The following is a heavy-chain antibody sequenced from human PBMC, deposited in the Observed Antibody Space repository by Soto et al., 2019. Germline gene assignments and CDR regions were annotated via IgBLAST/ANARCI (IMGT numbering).Heavy chain of an antibody. J-gene: IGHJ4*02. D-gene: IGHD2-2*01. CDR2: IYYSGST. Sequence: QLQLQESGPGLVKPSQTLSLTCTVSGGSISRGGYYWSWIRQHPGKGLEWIGYIYYSGSTYYNPSLKSLVTLSVDTSKNQLSPKLSPVTAADTAVYYCARGLRYQLQPYYFDYWGQGTLVTVSS. CDR3: ARGLRYQLQPYYFDY. V-gene: IGHV4-31*01. CDR1: GGSISRGGYY.